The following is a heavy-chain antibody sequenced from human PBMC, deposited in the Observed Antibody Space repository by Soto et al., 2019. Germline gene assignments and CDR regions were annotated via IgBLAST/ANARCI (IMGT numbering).Heavy chain of an antibody. J-gene: IGHJ6*03. CDR1: GFTFSDYY. Sequence: GSLRLSCAASGFTFSDYYMSWIRQAPGKGLEWVSYISSSGSTIYYADSVKGRFTISRDNAKNSLYLQMNSLRAEDTAVYYCARVAAAMFSYYYMDVWGKGTTVTVSS. D-gene: IGHD2-2*01. CDR2: ISSSGSTI. V-gene: IGHV3-11*01. CDR3: ARVAAAMFSYYYMDV.